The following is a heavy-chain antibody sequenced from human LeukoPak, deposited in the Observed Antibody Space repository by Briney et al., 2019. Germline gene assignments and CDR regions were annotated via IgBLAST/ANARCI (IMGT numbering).Heavy chain of an antibody. CDR3: AREGYYGAFDI. CDR1: GFTFSDYS. V-gene: IGHV3-48*02. D-gene: IGHD3-10*01. J-gene: IGHJ3*02. Sequence: GGSLRLSCAASGFTFSDYSMNWVRQAPGKGLEWVSYIGANSAIYYADSVKGRFTISRNNAKNSLSLQMISLRDDDTAVYYCAREGYYGAFDIWGQGTMVTVSS. CDR2: IGANSAI.